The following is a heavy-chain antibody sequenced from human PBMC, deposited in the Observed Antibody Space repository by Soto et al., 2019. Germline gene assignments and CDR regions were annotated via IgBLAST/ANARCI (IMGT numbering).Heavy chain of an antibody. D-gene: IGHD6-19*01. CDR1: GFTFSNYW. V-gene: IGHV3-74*01. J-gene: IGHJ4*02. CDR3: ARAGWYRFDY. Sequence: EVQLVESGGGLVQPGGSLRLSCAASGFTFSNYWVHWVRQAPGKGLMWVSRINSDGTTINYADSVEGRFTISRDNAKNTLFLQMNSLIVEDTAVYYCARAGWYRFDYWGQGTLVIVSS. CDR2: INSDGTTI.